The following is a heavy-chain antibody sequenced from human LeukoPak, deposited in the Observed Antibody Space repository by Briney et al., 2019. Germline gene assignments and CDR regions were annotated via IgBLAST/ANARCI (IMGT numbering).Heavy chain of an antibody. D-gene: IGHD1-26*01. CDR2: IKSKTDGGTT. J-gene: IGHJ4*02. CDR1: GFTFSNAW. V-gene: IGHV3-15*01. CDR3: TTAWEVGATHFDY. Sequence: PGGSLRLSCAASGFTFSNAWMSWVRQAPGKGLEWVGRIKSKTDGGTTDYAAPVKGRFTISRDDSKNTLYLQMNSLKTEDTAVYYCTTAWEVGATHFDYWGQGTLVTVSS.